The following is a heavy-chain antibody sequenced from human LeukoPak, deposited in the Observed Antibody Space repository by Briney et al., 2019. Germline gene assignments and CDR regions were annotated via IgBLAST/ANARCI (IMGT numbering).Heavy chain of an antibody. V-gene: IGHV3-7*01. D-gene: IGHD1-26*01. J-gene: IGHJ4*02. CDR3: ARGYSGTYRFGY. Sequence: GGSLRLSCAASGFTFRTYCMSWVRQAPGKGLEWVAHIFQDGNDKYYVDSVKGRFTISRDNAKNTLYLQMSSLRAEDTAVYYCARGYSGTYRFGYWGQGTLVTVSS. CDR2: IFQDGNDK. CDR1: GFTFRTYC.